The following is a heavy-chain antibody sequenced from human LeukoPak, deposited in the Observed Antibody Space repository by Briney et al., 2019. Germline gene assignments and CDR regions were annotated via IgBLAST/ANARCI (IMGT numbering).Heavy chain of an antibody. CDR2: ISGSGGST. CDR3: AKCPLGEYYDILTGYYQRYYYYDMDV. V-gene: IGHV3-23*01. CDR1: GFTFSSYA. D-gene: IGHD3-9*01. J-gene: IGHJ6*02. Sequence: GGSLRLSCAASGFTFSSYAMSWVRQAPGKGLEWVSAISGSGGSTYYAGSVKGRFTISRDNSKNTLYLQMNSLRAEDTAVYYCAKCPLGEYYDILTGYYQRYYYYDMDVWGQGTTVTVSS.